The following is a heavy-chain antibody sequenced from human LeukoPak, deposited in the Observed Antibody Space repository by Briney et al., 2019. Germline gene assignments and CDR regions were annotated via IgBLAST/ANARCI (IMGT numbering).Heavy chain of an antibody. D-gene: IGHD5-24*01. V-gene: IGHV1-18*01. CDR3: ARDRDENGYNLGFGY. CDR1: GYTFTSYG. CDR2: ISAYNGNT. J-gene: IGHJ4*02. Sequence: RASVKVSCKASGYTFTSYGISCVRQAPGQGLEWMGWISAYNGNTNYAQKLQGRVTMTTDTSTSTAYMELRSLRSDDTAVYYCARDRDENGYNLGFGYWGQGTLVTVSS.